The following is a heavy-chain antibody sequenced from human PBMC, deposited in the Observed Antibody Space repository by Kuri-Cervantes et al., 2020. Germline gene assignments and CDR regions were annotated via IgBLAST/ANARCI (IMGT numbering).Heavy chain of an antibody. V-gene: IGHV1-18*01. D-gene: IGHD3-10*01. CDR2: ITAKDGNT. CDR3: ARDELGVTGD. J-gene: IGHJ4*02. CDR1: GSIFMNSG. Sequence: ASVKVSCKSFGSIFMNSGINWVRQAHGQGLEWMGWITAKDGNTKYAQKLEGRVTMSADTSTSTAYMELRSLRSDDTGVYYCARDELGVTGDWGQGTLVTVSS.